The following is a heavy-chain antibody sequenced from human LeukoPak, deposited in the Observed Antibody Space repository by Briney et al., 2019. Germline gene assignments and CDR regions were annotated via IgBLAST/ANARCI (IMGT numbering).Heavy chain of an antibody. Sequence: SETLSLTCTVSGGSISSYYWSWIRQPPGKGLEWIGYIYYSGSTNYNPSLKSRVTISVDTSKNQFSLKLGSVTAADTAVYYCARVAGFKGRRAIDYWGQGTLVTVSS. D-gene: IGHD6-13*01. J-gene: IGHJ4*02. CDR1: GGSISSYY. V-gene: IGHV4-59*01. CDR3: ARVAGFKGRRAIDY. CDR2: IYYSGST.